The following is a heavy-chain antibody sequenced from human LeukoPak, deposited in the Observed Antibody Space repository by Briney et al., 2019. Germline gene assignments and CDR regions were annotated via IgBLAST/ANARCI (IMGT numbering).Heavy chain of an antibody. D-gene: IGHD3-16*01. CDR1: GGSISSGSYY. CDR3: ARDRVGGRLPDAFDI. Sequence: PSQTLSLTCTVSGGSISSGSYYWSWIRQPAGKGLEWIGRIYTSGSTNYNPSLKSRVTISVDTSKNQFSLKLSSVTAADTAVYYCARDRVGGRLPDAFDIWGQGTMVTVSS. J-gene: IGHJ3*02. CDR2: IYTSGST. V-gene: IGHV4-61*02.